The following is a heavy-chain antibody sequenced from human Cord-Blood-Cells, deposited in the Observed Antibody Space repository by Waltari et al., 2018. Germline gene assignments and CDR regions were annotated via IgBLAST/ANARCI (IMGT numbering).Heavy chain of an antibody. CDR1: GFTFSSYS. D-gene: IGHD6-6*01. CDR2: ISSSSSYI. Sequence: EVQLVESGGGLVKPGGSLRLSCAASGFTFSSYSMNWVRQAPGKGLEWVSSISSSSSYIYYADSVKGRFTISRDNAKNSLYLQMNSLRAEDTAVYYCARATSIAARREGDLDYWGQGTLVTVSS. CDR3: ARATSIAARREGDLDY. V-gene: IGHV3-21*01. J-gene: IGHJ4*02.